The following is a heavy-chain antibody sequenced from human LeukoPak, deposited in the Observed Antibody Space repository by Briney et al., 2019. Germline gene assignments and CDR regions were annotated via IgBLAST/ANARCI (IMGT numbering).Heavy chain of an antibody. D-gene: IGHD3-22*01. CDR3: ARVRGDYYDSSGYYWAPLCY. J-gene: IGHJ4*02. V-gene: IGHV1-46*01. Sequence: GASVKVSCKASGYTFTSYYMHWVRQAPGQGLEWMGITNPSGGSTSYAQKFQGRVTMTRDTSTSTVYMELSSLRSEDTAVYYCARVRGDYYDSSGYYWAPLCYWGQGTLVTVSS. CDR2: TNPSGGST. CDR1: GYTFTSYY.